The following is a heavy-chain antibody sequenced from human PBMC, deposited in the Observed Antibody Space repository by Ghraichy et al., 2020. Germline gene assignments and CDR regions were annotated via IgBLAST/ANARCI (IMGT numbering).Heavy chain of an antibody. CDR3: AITPIQLCGYYFDY. V-gene: IGHV1-69*06. CDR1: GGTFSSYA. CDR2: IIPIFGTA. J-gene: IGHJ4*02. Sequence: KVSCKASGGTFSSYAISWVRQAPGQGLEWMGGIIPIFGTANYAQKFQGRVTITADKSTSTAYMELSSLRSEDTAVYYCAITPIQLCGYYFDYWGQGTLVTVSS. D-gene: IGHD5-18*01.